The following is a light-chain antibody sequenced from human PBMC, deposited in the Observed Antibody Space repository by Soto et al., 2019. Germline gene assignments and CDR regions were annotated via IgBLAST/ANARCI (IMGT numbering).Light chain of an antibody. Sequence: DIQMTQSPSSLSASVGDRVTITCRASRDIRNDLSWYQQKPGQAPKRLIYAASTLQSGVPSRFSGDGSGTEFTLTISSLQSEDFATYHCLQHNRYPWTFGQGTKVDIK. CDR3: LQHNRYPWT. CDR1: RDIRND. V-gene: IGKV1-17*01. CDR2: AAS. J-gene: IGKJ1*01.